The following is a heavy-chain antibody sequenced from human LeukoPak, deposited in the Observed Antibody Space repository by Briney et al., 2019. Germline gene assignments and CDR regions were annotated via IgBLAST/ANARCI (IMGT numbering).Heavy chain of an antibody. CDR1: GVSFSGYY. CDR2: INHSGST. V-gene: IGHV4-34*01. CDR3: ARQLYGHDNGGDY. J-gene: IGHJ4*02. Sequence: PSETLSLTCAVYGVSFSGYYWSWLRQPPGKGLEWFGEINHSGSTNYNPSLKSRVTISVDTSKNQFSLKLSSVTAADTAVYYCARQLYGHDNGGDYWGQGTLVTVSS. D-gene: IGHD3-10*01.